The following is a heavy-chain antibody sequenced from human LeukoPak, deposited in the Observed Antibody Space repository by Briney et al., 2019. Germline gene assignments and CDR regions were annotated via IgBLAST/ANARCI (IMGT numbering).Heavy chain of an antibody. CDR1: GGSFSGYY. V-gene: IGHV4-34*01. CDR3: ARLGPSRQTYYYGSGSYHYYWYMDV. J-gene: IGHJ6*03. CDR2: INHSGST. D-gene: IGHD3-10*01. Sequence: PSETLSLTCAVYGGSFSGYYWSWIRQPPGKGLEWIGEINHSGSTNYNPSLKSRVTISVDTSKNQFSLKLSSVTAADTAVYYCARLGPSRQTYYYGSGSYHYYWYMDVWGKGTTVTISS.